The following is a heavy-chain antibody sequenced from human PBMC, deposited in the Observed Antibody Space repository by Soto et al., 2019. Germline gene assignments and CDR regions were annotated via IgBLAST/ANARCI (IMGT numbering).Heavy chain of an antibody. CDR2: IYYSGST. D-gene: IGHD2-15*01. CDR3: ARDLCSGCWFDP. V-gene: IGHV4-39*02. CDR1: GGSISSSSYY. J-gene: IGHJ5*02. Sequence: SETLSLTCTVSGGSISSSSYYWGWIRQPPGKGLEWIGSIYYSGSTYYNPSLKSRVTMTTDTSTSTAYMELRSLRSDDTAVYYCARDLCSGCWFDPWGQGTLVTVSS.